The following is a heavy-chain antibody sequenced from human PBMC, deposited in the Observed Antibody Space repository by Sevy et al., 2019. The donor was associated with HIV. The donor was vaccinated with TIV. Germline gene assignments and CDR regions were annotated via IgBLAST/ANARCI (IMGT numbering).Heavy chain of an antibody. CDR1: GGSFSGYY. D-gene: IGHD2-2*01. CDR3: ARHCSGTSCSHAFDI. V-gene: IGHV4-34*01. Sequence: SETLSLTCAVYGGSFSGYYWSWIRQPPGKGLEWIGKINHSGSTNYNPSLKSRATISLDTSKNQFSLKLSSVTAADTAVYYCARHCSGTSCSHAFDIWGQGTMVTVSS. J-gene: IGHJ3*02. CDR2: INHSGST.